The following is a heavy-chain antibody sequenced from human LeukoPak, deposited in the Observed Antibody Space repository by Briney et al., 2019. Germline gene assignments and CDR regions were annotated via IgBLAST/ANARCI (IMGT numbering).Heavy chain of an antibody. J-gene: IGHJ4*02. V-gene: IGHV3-23*01. CDR3: AKGKPRIAASRFQYFDY. Sequence: GGSLRLSCAASGFTFSSYAMSWVRQAPGKGLEWVSAISGSGGSTYYADSVKGRFTISRDKSKNTLYLQMNSLRAEDTAVYYCAKGKPRIAASRFQYFDYWGQGTLVTVSS. CDR2: ISGSGGST. CDR1: GFTFSSYA. D-gene: IGHD6-13*01.